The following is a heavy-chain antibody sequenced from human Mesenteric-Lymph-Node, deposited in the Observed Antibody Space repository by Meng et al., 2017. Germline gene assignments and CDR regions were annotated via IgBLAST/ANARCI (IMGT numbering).Heavy chain of an antibody. J-gene: IGHJ3*02. D-gene: IGHD2-21*02. V-gene: IGHV1-69*05. CDR3: ARGRVVVTDDAFDI. CDR1: GGTFSSYA. Sequence: SVKVSCKASGGTFSSYAISWVRQAPGQGLEWMGGIIPIFGTANYAQKFQGRVTITTDESTSTAYMELSSLRSEDTAVYYCARGRVVVTDDAFDIWGQGTMVTVSS. CDR2: IIPIFGTA.